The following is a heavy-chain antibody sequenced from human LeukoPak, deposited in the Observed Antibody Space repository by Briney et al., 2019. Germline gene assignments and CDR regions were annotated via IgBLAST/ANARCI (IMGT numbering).Heavy chain of an antibody. CDR2: IRAGGST. CDR3: AREGSYDTSGYNDALDI. D-gene: IGHD3-22*01. J-gene: IGHJ3*02. Sequence: GGSLRLSCAASGFIVSGNYMSWVRQAPGEGLEWVSVIRAGGSTSYADSVKGRFTISRDNSKNTLYLQMNSLRDEDTAVYYCAREGSYDTSGYNDALDIWGQGTMVTVSA. CDR1: GFIVSGNY. V-gene: IGHV3-53*01.